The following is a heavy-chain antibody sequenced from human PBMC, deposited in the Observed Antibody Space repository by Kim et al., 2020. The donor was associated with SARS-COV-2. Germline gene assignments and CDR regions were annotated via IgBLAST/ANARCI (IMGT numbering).Heavy chain of an antibody. CDR2: ISSNGGST. CDR3: VKGADIVVLPAAREYYYYGMDV. J-gene: IGHJ6*02. Sequence: GRSLRLSCSASGFTFSSYAMHWVRQAPGKGLEYVSAISSNGGSTYYADSVKGRFTISRDNSKNTLYLQMSSLRAEDTAVYYCVKGADIVVLPAAREYYYYGMDVWGQGTTVTVSS. CDR1: GFTFSSYA. V-gene: IGHV3-64D*06. D-gene: IGHD2-2*01.